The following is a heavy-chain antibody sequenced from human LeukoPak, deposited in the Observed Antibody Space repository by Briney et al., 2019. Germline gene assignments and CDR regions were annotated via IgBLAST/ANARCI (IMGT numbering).Heavy chain of an antibody. CDR3: ARDKEVGATLLDC. D-gene: IGHD1-26*01. J-gene: IGHJ4*02. V-gene: IGHV3-7*01. Sequence: AGGSLRLSCAASGFTFSTYWMSWVRQTPGKGLELVATINQDGSEKYYVDSVKGRFTISRDNARNSLYLQINSLRAEDTAVLYCARDKEVGATLLDCWGQGTLVTVSS. CDR2: INQDGSEK. CDR1: GFTFSTYW.